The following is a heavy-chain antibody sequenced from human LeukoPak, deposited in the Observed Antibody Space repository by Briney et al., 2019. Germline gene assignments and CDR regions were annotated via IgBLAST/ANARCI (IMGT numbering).Heavy chain of an antibody. D-gene: IGHD6-13*01. CDR1: GYTFSSYG. J-gene: IGHJ3*02. CDR2: ISVYNGNT. V-gene: IGHV1-18*01. Sequence: ASVKVSCKASGYTFSSYGISWVRQAPGQGLEWMGWISVYNGNTNYAQKFQGRVTMTTDISTSTAYMELRSLRSDDTAVYYCARGATGSSWEVDAFDIWGQGTMVTVSS. CDR3: ARGATGSSWEVDAFDI.